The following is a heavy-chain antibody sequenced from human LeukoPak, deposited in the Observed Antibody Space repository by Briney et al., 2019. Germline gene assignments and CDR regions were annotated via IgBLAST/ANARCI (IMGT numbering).Heavy chain of an antibody. D-gene: IGHD4-17*01. CDR2: IYYSGST. Sequence: SETLSLTCTVSGGSISSSSYYWGWIRQPPGKGLEWIGSIYYSGSTYYNPSLKSRVTISVDTSKNQFSLKLSSVTAADTAVYYCARHSATVTTTGFDYWGQGTLVTVSS. V-gene: IGHV4-39*01. CDR1: GGSISSSSYY. CDR3: ARHSATVTTTGFDY. J-gene: IGHJ4*02.